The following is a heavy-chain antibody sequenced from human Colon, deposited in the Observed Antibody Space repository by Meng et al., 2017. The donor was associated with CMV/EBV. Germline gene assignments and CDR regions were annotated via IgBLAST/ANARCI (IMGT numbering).Heavy chain of an antibody. V-gene: IGHV3-23*01. J-gene: IGHJ4*02. D-gene: IGHD3-22*01. Sequence: GSLRLSCAASGFTFSSYSMNWVRQAPGEGPEWVSTISGSDVNTYYSGSVMGRFTVSRDNSKNTLFLQMNSLRAEDTAIYYCAKSPYISEYHYDSSGYFDYWGQGTLVTVSS. CDR3: AKSPYISEYHYDSSGYFDY. CDR2: ISGSDVNT. CDR1: GFTFSSYS.